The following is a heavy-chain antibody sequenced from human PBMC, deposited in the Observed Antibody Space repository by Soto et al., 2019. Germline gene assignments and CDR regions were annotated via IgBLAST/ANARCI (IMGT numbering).Heavy chain of an antibody. CDR2: INWNGGST. V-gene: IGHV3-20*04. CDR3: ARDYYDSSGYYSKDAFDI. Sequence: PGGSLRLSCAASGFTFDDYGMSWVRQAPGKGLEWVSGINWNGGSTGYADSVKGRFTISRDNAKNSLYLQMNSLRAEDTALYYCARDYYDSSGYYSKDAFDIWGQGTMVTVSS. D-gene: IGHD3-22*01. CDR1: GFTFDDYG. J-gene: IGHJ3*02.